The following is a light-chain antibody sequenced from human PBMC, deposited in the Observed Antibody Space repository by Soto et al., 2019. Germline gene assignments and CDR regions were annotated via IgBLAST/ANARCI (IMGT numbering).Light chain of an antibody. Sequence: QSVLTQPPSVSGTPGQRVTISCSGSRSNIGGNAVTWYQQVPGTAPKLLIYANDQRPSGISDRFSGSKSSTSASLAISGLQSEDEADYYCAAWDDNLRGLFGGGTKLTVL. V-gene: IGLV1-44*01. CDR3: AAWDDNLRGL. J-gene: IGLJ2*01. CDR2: AND. CDR1: RSNIGGNA.